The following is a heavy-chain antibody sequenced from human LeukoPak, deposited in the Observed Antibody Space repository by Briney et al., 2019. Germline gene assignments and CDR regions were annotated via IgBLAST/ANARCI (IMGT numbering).Heavy chain of an antibody. CDR3: ARGYQLPSYYYYDMDV. J-gene: IGHJ6*03. CDR1: GGTFSSYT. D-gene: IGHD2-2*01. Sequence: SVKVSCKASGGTFSSYTISWVRQAPGQGLEWMGRIIPILGIANYAQKFQGRVTITADKSTSTAYMELSSLRSEDTAVYYCARGYQLPSYYYYDMDVWGKGTTVTVSS. CDR2: IIPILGIA. V-gene: IGHV1-69*02.